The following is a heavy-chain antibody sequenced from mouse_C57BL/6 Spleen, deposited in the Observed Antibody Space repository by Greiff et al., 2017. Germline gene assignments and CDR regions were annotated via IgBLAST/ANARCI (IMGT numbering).Heavy chain of an antibody. J-gene: IGHJ2*01. CDR3: AREWIYDGSPYYFAY. CDR1: GYTFTDYY. D-gene: IGHD2-3*01. Sequence: VQLQQSGPVLVKPGASVKMSCKASGYTFTDYYMNWVKQSPGKSLEWLGVISPYNGGTSYNQKFKGKATLTVDKSTSTAYMELNSLTSEDSADYYGAREWIYDGSPYYFAYWGQGTTLTVSS. CDR2: ISPYNGGT. V-gene: IGHV1-19*01.